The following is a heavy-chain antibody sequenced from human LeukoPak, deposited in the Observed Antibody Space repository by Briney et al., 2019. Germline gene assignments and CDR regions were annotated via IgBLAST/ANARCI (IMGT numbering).Heavy chain of an antibody. V-gene: IGHV1-46*01. CDR3: ARDRVSGRGDY. CDR2: INPSGGST. J-gene: IGHJ4*02. D-gene: IGHD2-8*02. Sequence: ASVKVSCKASGYTFTGYYMHWVRQAPGQGLEWMGIINPSGGSTSYAQKFQGRVTMTRDTSTSTVYMELSSLRSEDTAVYYCARDRVSGRGDYWGQGTLVTVSS. CDR1: GYTFTGYY.